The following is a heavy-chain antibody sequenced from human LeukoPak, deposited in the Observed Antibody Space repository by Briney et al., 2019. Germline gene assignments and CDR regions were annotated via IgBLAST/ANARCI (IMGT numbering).Heavy chain of an antibody. CDR2: ISSSGSTI. V-gene: IGHV3-48*03. J-gene: IGHJ4*02. CDR1: GFTFSSYE. Sequence: QTGGSLRLSCAASGFTFSSYEMNWVRQAPGKGLEWVSYISSSGSTIYYADSVKGRFTISRDNAKNSLYLQMNSLRSEDTAVYYCATTSSWYQGYFDYWGQGTLVTVPS. CDR3: ATTSSWYQGYFDY. D-gene: IGHD6-13*01.